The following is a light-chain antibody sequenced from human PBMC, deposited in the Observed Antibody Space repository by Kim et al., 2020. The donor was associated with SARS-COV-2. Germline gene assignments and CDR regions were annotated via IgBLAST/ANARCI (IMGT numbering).Light chain of an antibody. CDR3: QQPSSFPLT. CDR1: QDISTF. J-gene: IGKJ4*01. CDR2: GAS. Sequence: DIQMTQSPSSVSASVGDRVTITCRASQDISTFLAWYQQKPGKAPKPLIYGASNLERGVPLRFSGSGSGTEFTLTIRSLQPEDIATYYCQQPSSFPLTFGGGTKVDIK. V-gene: IGKV1-12*01.